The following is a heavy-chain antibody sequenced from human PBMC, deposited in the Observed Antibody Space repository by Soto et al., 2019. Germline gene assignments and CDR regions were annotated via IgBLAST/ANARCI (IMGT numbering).Heavy chain of an antibody. CDR1: GGSFSGYY. V-gene: IGHV4-34*01. J-gene: IGHJ5*02. CDR3: ARVLVVVPAARDWFDP. D-gene: IGHD2-2*01. Sequence: QVQLQQWGAGLLKPSETLSLTCAVYGGSFSGYYWSWIRQPPGKGLEWIGENNHSGSTNYNPSLTGQVTISEDTSTNQFSLKLSSATAADTAVYYCARVLVVVPAARDWFDPWGQGTLVTVSS. CDR2: NNHSGST.